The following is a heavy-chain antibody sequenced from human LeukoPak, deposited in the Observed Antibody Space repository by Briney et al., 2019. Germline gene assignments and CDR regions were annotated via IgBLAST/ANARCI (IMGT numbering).Heavy chain of an antibody. CDR2: ISSYSSHI. CDR1: GFTFSSYS. J-gene: IGHJ4*02. D-gene: IGHD5-18*01. CDR3: AREEYSYGFEISTGTNPRPPPS. Sequence: GGSLRLSCAASGFTFSSYSVNWVRQAPGKGLEWVSSISSYSSHIYYADSVKGRFTISRDNAKNSLYLQMNSLRAEDTAVYYCAREEYSYGFEISTGTNPRPPPSWGQGTLVTVSS. V-gene: IGHV3-21*01.